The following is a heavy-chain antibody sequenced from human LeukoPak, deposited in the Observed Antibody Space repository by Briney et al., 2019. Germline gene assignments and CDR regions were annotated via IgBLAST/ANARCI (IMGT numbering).Heavy chain of an antibody. Sequence: GGSLRLSCAASGFTFDDYGMSWVRHAPGKGLEWVSGINWNGGSTGYADSVKGRFTISRDNAKNSLYLQMNSLRAEDTALYYCARGPDIVVVPAAKRIDAFDIWGQGTMVTVSS. D-gene: IGHD2-2*01. J-gene: IGHJ3*02. V-gene: IGHV3-20*04. CDR1: GFTFDDYG. CDR3: ARGPDIVVVPAAKRIDAFDI. CDR2: INWNGGST.